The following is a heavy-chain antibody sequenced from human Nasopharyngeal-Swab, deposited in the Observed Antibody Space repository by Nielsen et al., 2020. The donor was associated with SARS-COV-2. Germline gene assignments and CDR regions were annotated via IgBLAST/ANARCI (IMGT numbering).Heavy chain of an antibody. D-gene: IGHD7-27*01. Sequence: GSLRLSCTVSGGSISSYYWSWIRQPPGKGLEWIGYIYYSGSTNYNPSLKSRVTISVDTSKNQFSLKLSSVTAADTAVYYCTRAPSWGRDDIWGQGTMVTVSS. V-gene: IGHV4-59*13. CDR3: TRAPSWGRDDI. CDR1: GGSISSYY. CDR2: IYYSGST. J-gene: IGHJ3*02.